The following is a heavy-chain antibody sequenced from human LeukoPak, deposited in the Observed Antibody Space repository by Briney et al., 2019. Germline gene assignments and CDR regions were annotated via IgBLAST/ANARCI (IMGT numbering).Heavy chain of an antibody. CDR3: ATQLNYYDSQGYAFDI. V-gene: IGHV4-30-4*08. J-gene: IGHJ3*02. Sequence: PSQTLSLTCTVSGGSISSGGYYWSWIRQPPGKGLEWIAYIYYSGNTYYNPSLKSRVTISVDTSKNQFSLKLSSVTAADTAVYYCATQLNYYDSQGYAFDIWGQGTMVTVSS. CDR2: IYYSGNT. CDR1: GGSISSGGYY. D-gene: IGHD3-22*01.